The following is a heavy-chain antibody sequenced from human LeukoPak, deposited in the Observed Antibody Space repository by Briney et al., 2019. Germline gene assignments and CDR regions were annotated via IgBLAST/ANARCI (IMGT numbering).Heavy chain of an antibody. V-gene: IGHV4-34*01. CDR1: GGSFSGYY. CDR2: INHSGST. D-gene: IGHD3-22*01. J-gene: IGHJ4*02. CDR3: ARDRIVVVITWQGSGRAFDY. Sequence: SSETLSLTCAVYGGSFSGYYWSWIRQPPGKGLEWIGEINHSGSTNYNPSLKSRVTISVDTSKNQFSLKLSSVTAADTAVYYCARDRIVVVITWQGSGRAFDYWGQGTLVTVSS.